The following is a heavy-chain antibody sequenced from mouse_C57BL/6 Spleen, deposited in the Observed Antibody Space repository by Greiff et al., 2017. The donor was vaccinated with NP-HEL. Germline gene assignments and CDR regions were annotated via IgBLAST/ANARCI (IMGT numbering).Heavy chain of an antibody. J-gene: IGHJ1*03. D-gene: IGHD1-1*01. CDR3: ARRYYYGSSYVWYFDV. Sequence: EVQVVESGGGLVKPGGSLKLSCAASGFTFSSYTMSWVRQTPEKRLEWVATISGGGGNTYYPDSVKGRFTISRDNAKNTLYLQMSSLRSEDTALYYCARRYYYGSSYVWYFDVWGTGTTVTVSS. V-gene: IGHV5-9*01. CDR2: ISGGGGNT. CDR1: GFTFSSYT.